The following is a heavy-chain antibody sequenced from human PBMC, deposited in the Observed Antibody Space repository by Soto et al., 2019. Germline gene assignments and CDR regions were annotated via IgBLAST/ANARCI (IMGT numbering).Heavy chain of an antibody. Sequence: EVQLVQSGPEVKKPGESLKISCKASGTRFISYWIGWVRQMPGKGLEWMGIINPGDSDTRYSPSFQGQVTISADKSITPAYLQGSSLKASDTAMYYCARQGGGFVSLDYWGQGTLVTVSS. V-gene: IGHV5-51*01. CDR2: INPGDSDT. J-gene: IGHJ4*02. CDR1: GTRFISYW. D-gene: IGHD3-16*01. CDR3: ARQGGGFVSLDY.